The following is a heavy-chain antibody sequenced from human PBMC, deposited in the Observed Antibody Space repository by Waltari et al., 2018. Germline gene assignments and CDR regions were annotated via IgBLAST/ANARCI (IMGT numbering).Heavy chain of an antibody. Sequence: QVQLQESGPGLARPSETLSLTCVVPSYSIRLGYLWGWIRQPPGKGLEWVGGISHSGKTYYNPSLQSRLSLSVDTSKNQFALKVTSVTAADTAIYYCVRDLGGSGNSWFDAWGQGTLVTVSS. CDR1: SYSIRLGYL. V-gene: IGHV4-38-2*02. D-gene: IGHD3-10*01. CDR3: VRDLGGSGNSWFDA. CDR2: ISHSGKT. J-gene: IGHJ5*02.